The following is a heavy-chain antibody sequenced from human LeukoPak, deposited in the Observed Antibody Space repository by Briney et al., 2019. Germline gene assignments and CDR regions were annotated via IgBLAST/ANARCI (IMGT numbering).Heavy chain of an antibody. D-gene: IGHD5-12*01. CDR1: GFTFSSYS. Sequence: GGSLRLSCAASGFTFSSYSMNWVRQAPGKGLEWVSYISSSSSTIYYADSVKGRFTISRDNAKNSLYLQMNSLRAEDTAVYYCARFTYSGSEDFDYWGQGTLVTVSS. J-gene: IGHJ4*02. V-gene: IGHV3-48*01. CDR3: ARFTYSGSEDFDY. CDR2: ISSSSSTI.